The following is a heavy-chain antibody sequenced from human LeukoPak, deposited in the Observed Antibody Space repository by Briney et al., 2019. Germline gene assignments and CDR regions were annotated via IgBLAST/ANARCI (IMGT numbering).Heavy chain of an antibody. J-gene: IGHJ4*02. D-gene: IGHD3-16*01. CDR2: INPNSGGT. Sequence: GASVKVSCKASGYNFSGYYMLWVRQAPGQGLEWMGWINPNSGGTKYAQNFQGRVTMTRDASINTAYMELSRLRSDDTAVYFCARVVPAEAMLTIPFDYWGQGTLVTVSS. CDR3: ARVVPAEAMLTIPFDY. V-gene: IGHV1-2*02. CDR1: GYNFSGYY.